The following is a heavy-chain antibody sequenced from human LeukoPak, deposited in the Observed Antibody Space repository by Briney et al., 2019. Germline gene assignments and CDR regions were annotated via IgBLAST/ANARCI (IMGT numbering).Heavy chain of an antibody. CDR1: GFTVSSNY. J-gene: IGHJ4*02. CDR3: ARDSSAWSPGYFDY. D-gene: IGHD6-19*01. CDR2: IYSGGGT. Sequence: PGGSLRLSCAASGFTVSSNYMNWVRQAPGKGLGWVSLIYSGGGTYYADSVKGRFTISRDSSKNTLYLQMNSLRAEDTAVYYCARDSSAWSPGYFDYWGQGTLVTVSS. V-gene: IGHV3-53*01.